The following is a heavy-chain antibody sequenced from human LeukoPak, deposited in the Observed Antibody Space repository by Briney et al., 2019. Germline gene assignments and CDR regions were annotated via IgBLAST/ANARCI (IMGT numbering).Heavy chain of an antibody. Sequence: SETLSLTCTVSGGSISSPNYYWGWVRQPPGKGLEWIGSIYYSGSTYYNPSLKSRVTISVDTSKNQFSLKLSSVTAADTAVYYCHYDFWSGDDYWGQGTLVTVSS. CDR2: IYYSGST. D-gene: IGHD3-3*01. CDR3: HYDFWSGDDY. V-gene: IGHV4-39*07. CDR1: GGSISSPNYY. J-gene: IGHJ4*02.